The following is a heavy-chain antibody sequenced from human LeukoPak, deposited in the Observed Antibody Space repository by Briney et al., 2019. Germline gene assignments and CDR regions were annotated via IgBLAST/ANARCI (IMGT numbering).Heavy chain of an antibody. J-gene: IGHJ4*02. CDR3: AREGTPYSSDY. CDR1: GFTFSSYW. D-gene: IGHD6-13*01. V-gene: IGHV3-7*01. CDR2: IKQDGSQK. Sequence: GGSLRLSCAASGFTFSSYWMRWVRQAPGKGLEWVANIKQDGSQKNYMDSVKGRFTVSRDNAGNSLFLQMNSLRVEDTAVYYCAREGTPYSSDYWGQGTLVTVSS.